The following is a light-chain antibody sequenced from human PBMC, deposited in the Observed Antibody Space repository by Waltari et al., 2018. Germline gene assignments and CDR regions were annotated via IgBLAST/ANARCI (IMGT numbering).Light chain of an antibody. J-gene: IGKJ4*01. CDR3: QQYHISPLT. V-gene: IGKV3-20*01. Sequence: IVLTQSPGTLSLSPGESATPSCRASQYISNNYLAWYQQKPGQAPRLLIYGASSRATGIPDRLSGSGSGTDFTLTIDRLEPEDFAVYYCQQYHISPLTFGGGTKVEIK. CDR1: QYISNNY. CDR2: GAS.